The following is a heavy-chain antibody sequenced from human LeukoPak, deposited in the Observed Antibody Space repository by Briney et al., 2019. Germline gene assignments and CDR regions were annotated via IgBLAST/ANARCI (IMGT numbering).Heavy chain of an antibody. CDR2: LYSDGAT. J-gene: IGHJ6*02. Sequence: PGGSLRLSCAASGFTVRSNYMSWVRQVPGRGLEWVSVLYSDGATYYADSVKGRFTISRDNSENTVYLQMNSLRAEDTAVYYCAKGPTIYGMDVWGQGTTVTVSS. CDR1: GFTVRSNY. V-gene: IGHV3-53*01. D-gene: IGHD5-24*01. CDR3: AKGPTIYGMDV.